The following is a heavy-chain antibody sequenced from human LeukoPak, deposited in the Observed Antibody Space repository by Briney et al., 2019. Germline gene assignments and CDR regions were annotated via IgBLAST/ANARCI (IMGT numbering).Heavy chain of an antibody. Sequence: GASVEVSCKASGGTFSTYSIGWVRQAPGQGLEWMGRIIPMVGITNYAQKLQGRLTITADKSTTTAHMEMSTLRSEDTAVYYCATDSHDYGDYVFDYWGQGTPVTVSS. CDR1: GGTFSTYS. D-gene: IGHD4-17*01. CDR2: IIPMVGIT. V-gene: IGHV1-69*04. J-gene: IGHJ4*02. CDR3: ATDSHDYGDYVFDY.